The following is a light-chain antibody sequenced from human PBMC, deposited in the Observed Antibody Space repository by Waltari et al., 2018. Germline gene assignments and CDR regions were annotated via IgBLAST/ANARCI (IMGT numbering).Light chain of an antibody. CDR2: EAT. Sequence: SALTQPAYVSGSPGTPITIPCPGTRSDLGIYTFFSRYQEYPGQAPKRIIYEATKRPSGVSDRFSASKSGNTASLTISGLQADDEADYSCCSYAGGTAYVFGTGTRVTVL. CDR1: RSDLGIYTF. V-gene: IGLV2-23*01. J-gene: IGLJ1*01. CDR3: CSYAGGTAYV.